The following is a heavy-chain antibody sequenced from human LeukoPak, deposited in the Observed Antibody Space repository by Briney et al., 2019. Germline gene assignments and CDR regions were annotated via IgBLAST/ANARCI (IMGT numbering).Heavy chain of an antibody. D-gene: IGHD6-13*01. CDR1: GGSISSGSYY. CDR2: IYTSGST. J-gene: IGHJ6*03. CDR3: ARDRPYSSSWPQYYYYCYYVDV. V-gene: IGHV4-61*02. Sequence: PSETLSLTCTVSGGSISSGSYYWSWLRQPAGKGLEWLGRIYTSGSTNYNPSLKSRVTISVDTSKNQFSLKLSSVTAADTAVYYCARDRPYSSSWPQYYYYCYYVDVWGKGTTVTISS.